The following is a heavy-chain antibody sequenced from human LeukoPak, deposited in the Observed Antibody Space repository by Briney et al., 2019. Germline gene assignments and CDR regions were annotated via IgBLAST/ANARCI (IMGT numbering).Heavy chain of an antibody. J-gene: IGHJ4*02. V-gene: IGHV4-34*01. CDR2: INHSGST. CDR3: ARGYSGYDPFDY. Sequence: SETLSLTCAVYGGSFSGYYWSWIRQPPGKGLEWIGEINHSGSTNYNPSLKSRVTISVDTSKNQFSLKLSSVTAADTAVYYCARGYSGYDPFDYWGQGTLVTVSS. CDR1: GGSFSGYY. D-gene: IGHD5-12*01.